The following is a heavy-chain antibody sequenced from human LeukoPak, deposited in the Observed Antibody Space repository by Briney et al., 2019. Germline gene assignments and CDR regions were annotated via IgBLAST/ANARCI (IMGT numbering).Heavy chain of an antibody. Sequence: GGSLRLSCAASGFTFSSYAMHWVRQAPGKGLDYVSAISSNGGSTYYANSVKGRFTISRDNSKNMLYLQMGSLRAEDMAVYYCARDFYSSSSEYYYYMDVWGKGTTVTVPS. CDR2: ISSNGGST. J-gene: IGHJ6*03. CDR1: GFTFSSYA. D-gene: IGHD6-6*01. V-gene: IGHV3-64*01. CDR3: ARDFYSSSSEYYYYMDV.